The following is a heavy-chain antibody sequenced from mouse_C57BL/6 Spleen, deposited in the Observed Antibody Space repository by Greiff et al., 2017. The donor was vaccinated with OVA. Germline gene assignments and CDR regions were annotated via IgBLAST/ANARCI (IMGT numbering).Heavy chain of an antibody. J-gene: IGHJ2*01. CDR1: GFSLTSYG. V-gene: IGHV2-2*01. CDR2: IWSGGST. Sequence: VQLQQSGPGLVQPSQSLSITCTVSGFSLTSYGVHWVRQSPGKGLEWLGVIWSGGSTDYNAAFISRLSISKDNSKSQVFFKMHSLQADDTAIYYCARNDYFDYWGQGTTLTVSS. CDR3: ARNDYFDY.